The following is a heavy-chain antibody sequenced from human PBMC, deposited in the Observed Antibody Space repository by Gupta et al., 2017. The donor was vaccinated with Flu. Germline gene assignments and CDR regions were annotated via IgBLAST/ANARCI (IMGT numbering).Heavy chain of an antibody. CDR1: GAPFSDYY. V-gene: IGHV4-34*01. CDR2: INHSGST. CDR3: AGTYYYSSDSVSSDY. J-gene: IGHJ4*02. Sequence: HVQLQQWGAGLLKPSETLSLTCAIQGAPFSDYYWNWIRQPPGKGLEWIGEINHSGSTKYNPSLESRVTISLDTSKNHFSLNLISVTASDTAVYYCAGTYYYSSDSVSSDYWGQGTLVTVSS. D-gene: IGHD3-10*01.